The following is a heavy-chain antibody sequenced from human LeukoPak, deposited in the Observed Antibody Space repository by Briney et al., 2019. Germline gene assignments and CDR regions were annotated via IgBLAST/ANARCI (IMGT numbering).Heavy chain of an antibody. CDR2: IYYSGST. CDR3: ARDDRDYYDSSGYWYYFDY. J-gene: IGHJ4*02. Sequence: KASETLSLTCTVSGGSISSSSYYWGWIRQPPGKGLEWIGSIYYSGSTYYNPSLKSRVTISVDTSKNQFSLKLSSVTAADTAVYYCARDDRDYYDSSGYWYYFDYWGQGTLVTVSS. V-gene: IGHV4-39*07. D-gene: IGHD3-22*01. CDR1: GGSISSSSYY.